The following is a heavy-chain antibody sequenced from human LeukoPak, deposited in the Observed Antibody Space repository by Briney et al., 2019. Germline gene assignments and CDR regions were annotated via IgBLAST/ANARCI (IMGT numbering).Heavy chain of an antibody. CDR3: AKDTYNSVPAAFVWFDP. J-gene: IGHJ5*02. CDR1: GFTFSNYG. CDR2: IRYDESNK. D-gene: IGHD2-2*01. Sequence: PGGSLRLSCAASGFTFSNYGMHWVRQAPGKGLEWVAFIRYDESNKYYADSVKGRFTISRDNSKNTLYVQMNSLRAEDTAVYYCAKDTYNSVPAAFVWFDPWGQGTLVTVSS. V-gene: IGHV3-30*02.